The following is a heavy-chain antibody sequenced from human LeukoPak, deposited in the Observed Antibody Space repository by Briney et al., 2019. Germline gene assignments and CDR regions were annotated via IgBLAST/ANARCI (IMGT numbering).Heavy chain of an antibody. CDR1: GGSFSGYY. J-gene: IGHJ4*02. Sequence: SETLSLTCAVYGGSFSGYYWSWIRQPPVKGLEWIGEINHSGSTNYNPSLKSRVTISVDTSKNQFSLKLSSVTAADTAVYYCARYSDYYDSSGYYFDYWGQGTLVTVSS. CDR3: ARYSDYYDSSGYYFDY. D-gene: IGHD3-22*01. CDR2: INHSGST. V-gene: IGHV4-34*01.